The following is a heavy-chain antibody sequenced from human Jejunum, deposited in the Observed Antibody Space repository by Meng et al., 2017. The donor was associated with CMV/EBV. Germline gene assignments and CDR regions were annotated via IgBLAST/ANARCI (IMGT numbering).Heavy chain of an antibody. D-gene: IGHD1-7*01. J-gene: IGHJ4*02. CDR3: GRDQGRELINH. CDR1: GDPIRSGSHY. CDR2: VYHRGDT. Sequence: QDRGPGLLEPADPRSRTSPASGDPIRSGSHYWAWIRQSPGKGLEWIGEVYHRGDTNYNPSLKSRVDISVDKSKNQFYLSLFSVTAADTAVYYCGRDQGRELINHWGQGTLVTVSS. V-gene: IGHV4-39*07.